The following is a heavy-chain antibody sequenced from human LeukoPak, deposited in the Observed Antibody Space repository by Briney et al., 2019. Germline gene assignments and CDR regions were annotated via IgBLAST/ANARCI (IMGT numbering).Heavy chain of an antibody. J-gene: IGHJ6*03. D-gene: IGHD6-6*01. V-gene: IGHV4-59*01. CDR2: IYYSGST. CDR1: GGSISSYY. CDR3: AGESSSSAYMDV. Sequence: SETLSLTCTVSGGSISSYYWSWIRQPPGKGLEWIGEIYYSGSTNYNPSLKSRVTISVDTSKNQFSLKLSSVTAADTAVYYCAGESSSSAYMDVWGKGTTVTVSS.